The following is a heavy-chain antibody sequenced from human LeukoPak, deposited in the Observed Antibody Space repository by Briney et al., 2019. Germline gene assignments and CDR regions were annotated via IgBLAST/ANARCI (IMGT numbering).Heavy chain of an antibody. D-gene: IGHD6-13*01. CDR1: GGSISSYY. V-gene: IGHV4-4*07. CDR3: ARDWRSSWFDYYYHYMDV. Sequence: SETLSLTCTVSGGSISSYYWSWIRQPAGKGLEWIGRIYTSGSTNYNPSLKSRVTISVDKSKNQFSLKLSSVTAADTAVYYCARDWRSSWFDYYYHYMDVWGKGTTVTVSS. J-gene: IGHJ6*03. CDR2: IYTSGST.